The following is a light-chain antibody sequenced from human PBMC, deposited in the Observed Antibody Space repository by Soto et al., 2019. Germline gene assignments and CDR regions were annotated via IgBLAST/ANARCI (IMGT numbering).Light chain of an antibody. J-gene: IGKJ2*01. CDR3: QQYDNFPYT. Sequence: IHMTQSPSSVSASVGDRVTITCQASQDINNYLNWYQQRPGEAPNLVIYDASNLKAGVPSRFSGSGFGTHFTFTISSLQPEDIATYYCQQYDNFPYTFGQGTKLAIQ. V-gene: IGKV1-33*01. CDR2: DAS. CDR1: QDINNY.